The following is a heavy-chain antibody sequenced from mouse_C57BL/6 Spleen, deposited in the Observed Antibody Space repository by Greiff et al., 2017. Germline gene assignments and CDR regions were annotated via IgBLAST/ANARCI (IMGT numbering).Heavy chain of an antibody. Sequence: VQVVESGAELVKPGASVKMSCKASGYTFTTYPIEWMKQNHGKSLEWIGNFHPYNDDTKYNEKFKGKATLTVEKSSSTVYLELSRLTSDDSAVYYCARDSNWGGYFDVWGTGTTVTVSS. CDR1: GYTFTTYP. V-gene: IGHV1-47*01. J-gene: IGHJ1*03. CDR3: ARDSNWGGYFDV. D-gene: IGHD2-5*01. CDR2: FHPYNDDT.